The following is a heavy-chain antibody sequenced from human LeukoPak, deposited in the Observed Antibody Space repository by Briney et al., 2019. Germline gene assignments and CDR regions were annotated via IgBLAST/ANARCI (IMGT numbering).Heavy chain of an antibody. CDR3: ARDLGYYDSSGYLRGAEYFQH. CDR1: GFTFSSYE. Sequence: GGSLRPSCAASGFTFSSYEMNWVRQAPGKGLEWVSYISSSGSTIYYADSVKGRFTISRDNAKNSLYLQMNSLRAEDTAVYYCARDLGYYDSSGYLRGAEYFQHWGQGTLVTVSS. D-gene: IGHD3-22*01. V-gene: IGHV3-48*03. CDR2: ISSSGSTI. J-gene: IGHJ1*01.